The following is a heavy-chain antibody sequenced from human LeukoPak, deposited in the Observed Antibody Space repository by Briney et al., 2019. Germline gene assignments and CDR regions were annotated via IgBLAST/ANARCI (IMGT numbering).Heavy chain of an antibody. CDR3: ARDLYDSSGYYYEGPNNWYFDL. J-gene: IGHJ2*01. Sequence: PSETLSLTCTVSGGSISSYYWSWIRQPAGKGLEWIGRIYTSGSTNYNPSLKSRVTMSVDTSKNQFSLKLSSVTAADTAVYYCARDLYDSSGYYYEGPNNWYFDLWGRGTLVTVSS. V-gene: IGHV4-4*07. D-gene: IGHD3-22*01. CDR2: IYTSGST. CDR1: GGSISSYY.